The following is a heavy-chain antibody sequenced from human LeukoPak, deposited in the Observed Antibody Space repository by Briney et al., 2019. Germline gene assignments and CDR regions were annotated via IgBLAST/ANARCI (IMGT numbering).Heavy chain of an antibody. V-gene: IGHV3-30-3*01. CDR1: GFTFSSYA. CDR2: ISYDGSNK. J-gene: IGHJ6*02. D-gene: IGHD3-9*01. Sequence: PGRSLRLSCAASGFTFSSYAMHWVRQAPGKGLEWVAVISYDGSNKYYADSVKDRFTISRDNSKNTLYLQMNSLRAEDTAVYYCAGDILTGRHYYYYGMDVWGQGTTVTVSS. CDR3: AGDILTGRHYYYYGMDV.